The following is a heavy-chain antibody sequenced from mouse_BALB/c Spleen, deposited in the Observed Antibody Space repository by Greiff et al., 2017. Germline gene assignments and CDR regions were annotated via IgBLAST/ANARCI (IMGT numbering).Heavy chain of an antibody. CDR2: IYPGDGDT. V-gene: IGHV1-82*01. CDR3: ARPITTEAWFAY. CDR1: GYAFSSSW. J-gene: IGHJ3*01. Sequence: VQLQESGPELVKPGASVKISCKASGYAFSSSWMNWVKQRPGQGLEWIGRIYPGDGDTNYNGKFKGKATLTADKSSSTAYMQLSSLTSVDSAVYFCARPITTEAWFAYWGQGTLVTVSA. D-gene: IGHD2-4*01.